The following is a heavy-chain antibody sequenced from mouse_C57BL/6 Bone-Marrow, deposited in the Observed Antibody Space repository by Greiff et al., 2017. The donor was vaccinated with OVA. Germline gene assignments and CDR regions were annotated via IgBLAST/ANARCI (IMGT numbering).Heavy chain of an antibody. D-gene: IGHD1-1*01. Sequence: QVQLQQPGAELVRPGTSVKLSCKASGYTFTSYWMHWVKQRTGQGLEWIGVLDPSDSYTNYNQKFKGKATLTVDKASSTAYMQLSSRTSEDSAVYYCARRECLGYYGSSWNWCAYWGQGTLVTVSA. V-gene: IGHV1-59*01. CDR1: GYTFTSYW. CDR2: LDPSDSYT. CDR3: ARRECLGYYGSSWNWCAY. J-gene: IGHJ3*01.